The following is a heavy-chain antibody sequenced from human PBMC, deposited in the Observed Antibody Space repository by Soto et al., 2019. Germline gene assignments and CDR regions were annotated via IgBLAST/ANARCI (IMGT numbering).Heavy chain of an antibody. CDR1: GFTLSSYA. CDR3: AKDPLFGGVRTFDY. CDR2: ISGSGGST. D-gene: IGHD3-3*01. Sequence: GGSLRSSFAASGFTLSSYAMSWVRQAPGKVLELVSAISGSGGSTYYAYSVKGRFTISRDNSNNTLYLQMNSLRAEDTAVYYCAKDPLFGGVRTFDYWGQGDLINISS. V-gene: IGHV3-23*01. J-gene: IGHJ4*02.